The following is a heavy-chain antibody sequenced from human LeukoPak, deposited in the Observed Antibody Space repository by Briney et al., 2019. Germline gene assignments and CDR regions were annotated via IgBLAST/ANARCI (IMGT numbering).Heavy chain of an antibody. V-gene: IGHV3-74*01. Sequence: PGGSLRLSCAATGLSVSSNFMSWVRQAPGKGLVWVSRINTDGSDTSYADSVKGRFTISRDNANNTLYLQMNSLRAEDTAVYYCARDHGYYYYYMDVWGKGTTVTVSS. CDR2: INTDGSDT. CDR3: ARDHGYYYYYMDV. CDR1: GLSVSSNF. J-gene: IGHJ6*03.